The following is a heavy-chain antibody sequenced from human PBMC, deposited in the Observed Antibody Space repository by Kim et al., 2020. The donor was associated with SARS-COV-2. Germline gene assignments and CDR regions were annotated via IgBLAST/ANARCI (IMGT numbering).Heavy chain of an antibody. D-gene: IGHD6-13*01. Sequence: GGSLRLSCAASGFTFSNYAMRWVRQAPGKGLEWVSTVTGGGGIINYADSVKGRFTMSRDNSKNTLYLRMDSLRVEDTAVYYCAKAGAAAETDNWGQGAL. V-gene: IGHV3-23*01. J-gene: IGHJ4*02. CDR3: AKAGAAAETDN. CDR2: VTGGGGII. CDR1: GFTFSNYA.